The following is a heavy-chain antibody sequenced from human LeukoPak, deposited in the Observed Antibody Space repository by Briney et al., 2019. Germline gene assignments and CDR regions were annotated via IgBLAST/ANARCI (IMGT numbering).Heavy chain of an antibody. CDR3: ATGSVRYSASWYSQEGDY. Sequence: GGSLRLSCAASGFTFSSYSMNWVRQAPGKGLEWVSSISSSSSYIYYADSVKGRFTISRDNAKNSLYLQMNSLRAEDTAVYYCATGSVRYSASWYSQEGDYWGQGTLVTVSS. CDR1: GFTFSSYS. V-gene: IGHV3-21*01. CDR2: ISSSSSYI. D-gene: IGHD6-13*01. J-gene: IGHJ4*02.